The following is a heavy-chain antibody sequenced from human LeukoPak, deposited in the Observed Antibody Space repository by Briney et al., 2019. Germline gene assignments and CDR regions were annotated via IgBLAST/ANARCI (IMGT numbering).Heavy chain of an antibody. Sequence: GESLKISFKASGYTFSSYSIGWVRQLPGKGLEWMGIIYPGDSDTRYSPSFQGQVTISADKSISTAYLQWSSLKASDTAMYYCARRLHPVISNYYDSSGYGGYAFDIWGQGTMVTVSS. D-gene: IGHD3-22*01. V-gene: IGHV5-51*01. CDR3: ARRLHPVISNYYDSSGYGGYAFDI. J-gene: IGHJ3*02. CDR2: IYPGDSDT. CDR1: GYTFSSYS.